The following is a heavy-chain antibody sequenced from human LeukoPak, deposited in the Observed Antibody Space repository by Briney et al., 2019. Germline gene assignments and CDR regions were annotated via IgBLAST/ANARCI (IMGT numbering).Heavy chain of an antibody. Sequence: GGSLRLSCAASGFTFSSYSMNWVRQAPGKGLEWVSSISGSGSYIYYADSVKGRFTISRDSAKNSLYLQMNSLRGEDTAVYYCARGGRRFWGQGTLVTVSS. D-gene: IGHD3-16*01. V-gene: IGHV3-21*06. J-gene: IGHJ4*02. CDR3: ARGGRRF. CDR1: GFTFSSYS. CDR2: ISGSGSYI.